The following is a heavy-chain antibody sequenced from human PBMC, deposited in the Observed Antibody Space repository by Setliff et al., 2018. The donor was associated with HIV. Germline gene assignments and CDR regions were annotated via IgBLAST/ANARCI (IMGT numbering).Heavy chain of an antibody. CDR1: GFSLATDGVA. Sequence: SGPTLVNPTQTLTLTCDFSGFSLATDGVAVGWIRQPPGKGPEWLALIYWDGDKRYNPSLKDRLTITKATSNNHVVLMMSNMDPADTATDYCVHINNFRSVYFDSWGQGTLVTVSS. V-gene: IGHV2-5*02. CDR3: VHINNFRSVYFDS. CDR2: IYWDGDK. J-gene: IGHJ4*02.